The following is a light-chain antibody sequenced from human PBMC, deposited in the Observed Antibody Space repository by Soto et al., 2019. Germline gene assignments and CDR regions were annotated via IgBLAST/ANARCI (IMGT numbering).Light chain of an antibody. CDR1: QSISDT. J-gene: IGKJ2*01. V-gene: IGKV3-15*01. CDR3: QQYNSYPYT. CDR2: GAS. Sequence: EIVMTQSPATLSVSPGGRATLSCRASQSISDTLAWYQQKPGQAPRLLIHGASTRAPGFPARFSGSGSGTDFTLTISSLQSEDFAVYYCQQYNSYPYTFGQGTKLEIK.